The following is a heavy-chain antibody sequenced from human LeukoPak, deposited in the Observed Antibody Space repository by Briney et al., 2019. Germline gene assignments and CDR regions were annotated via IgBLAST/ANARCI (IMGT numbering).Heavy chain of an antibody. CDR2: INPNSGGT. CDR1: GYTFTGYY. CDR3: ARGENHYGSGTYTPLRNWFDP. J-gene: IGHJ5*02. V-gene: IGHV1-2*02. Sequence: ASVKVSCKASGYTFTGYYMHWVRQAPGQGLEGMGWINPNSGGTNYAQKFQGRVTMTRDTYISTAYMELNRLRSDDTAVYYCARGENHYGSGTYTPLRNWFDPWGQGTLVTVSS. D-gene: IGHD3-10*01.